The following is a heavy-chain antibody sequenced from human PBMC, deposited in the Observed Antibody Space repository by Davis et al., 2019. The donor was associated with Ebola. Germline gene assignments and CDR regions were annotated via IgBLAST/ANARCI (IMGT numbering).Heavy chain of an antibody. D-gene: IGHD4-17*01. CDR3: ARATGMDV. Sequence: GESLKISCAASGFTFSSYSMNWVRQAPGKGLEWVSYISSSSSTIYYADSVKGRFTISRDNSKNTLYLQMNSLRAEDTAVYYCARATGMDVWGKGTTVTVSS. CDR1: GFTFSSYS. J-gene: IGHJ6*04. V-gene: IGHV3-48*01. CDR2: ISSSSSTI.